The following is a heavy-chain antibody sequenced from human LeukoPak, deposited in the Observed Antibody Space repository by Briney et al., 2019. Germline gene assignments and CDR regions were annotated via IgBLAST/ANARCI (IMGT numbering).Heavy chain of an antibody. D-gene: IGHD3-22*01. J-gene: IGHJ3*02. V-gene: IGHV1-46*01. CDR2: INPSAGST. CDR3: ARESLGSYKTVVIVARGHDAFHM. Sequence: ASVKVSCKASGYTFTKYYIHWVRQAPGQGLEWMGIINPSAGSTNYAQKFQGRVTLTRDTSTSTVYMNVSNLRSEDTAVYYCARESLGSYKTVVIVARGHDAFHMWGQGTMVTVSS. CDR1: GYTFTKYY.